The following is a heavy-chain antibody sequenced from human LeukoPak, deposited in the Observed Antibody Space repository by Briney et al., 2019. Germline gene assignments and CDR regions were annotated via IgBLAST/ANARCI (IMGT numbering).Heavy chain of an antibody. D-gene: IGHD5-18*01. Sequence: SETLSLTCAAYGVSFSGYYWSWIRQPPGRGLEWIGEINHSGSTNYNPSLKSRVTISVDTSKNQFSLKLSSVTAADTAVYHCAREAMYSYGNNFDYWGQGTLVTVSS. CDR2: INHSGST. CDR1: GVSFSGYY. CDR3: AREAMYSYGNNFDY. V-gene: IGHV4-34*01. J-gene: IGHJ4*02.